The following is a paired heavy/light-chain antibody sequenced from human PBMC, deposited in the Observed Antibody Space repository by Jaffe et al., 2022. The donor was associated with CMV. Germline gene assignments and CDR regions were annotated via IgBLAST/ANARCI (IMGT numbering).Heavy chain of an antibody. CDR2: INSDGNTI. CDR1: GFTFSSYW. D-gene: IGHD2-8*01. CDR3: ARPNCTNGVCYKGGYYYGMDV. V-gene: IGHV3-74*01. J-gene: IGHJ6*02. Sequence: EVQLVESGGGLVQPGGSLRLSCAASGFTFSSYWMHWVRQVPGKGLMWVSRINSDGNTINYADPVRGRFIISRDNAKNTLYLQMNSLRAEDTAVYYCARPNCTNGVCYKGGYYYGMDVWGQGTTVTVSS.
Light chain of an antibody. CDR1: QSLLHSNGYNY. CDR3: MQALHSPLT. Sequence: DVVMTQSPLSLPVTPGEPASISCRSSQSLLHSNGYNYLDWYLQKPGKSPQLLIYLGSNRASGVPDRFSGGGSGTDFTLKISRVEAEDVGVYYCMQALHSPLTFGGGTNVEI. CDR2: LGS. J-gene: IGKJ4*01. V-gene: IGKV2-28*01.